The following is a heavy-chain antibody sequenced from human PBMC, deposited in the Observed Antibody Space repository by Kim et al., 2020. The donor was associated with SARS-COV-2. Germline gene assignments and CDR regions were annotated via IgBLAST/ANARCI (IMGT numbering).Heavy chain of an antibody. CDR1: GGTFSSYA. J-gene: IGHJ3*02. D-gene: IGHD3-9*01. V-gene: IGHV1-69*13. CDR3: ARVPPGVRYFDWLLPNDAFDI. CDR2: IIPIFGTA. Sequence: SVKVSCKASGGTFSSYAISWVRQAPGQGLEWMGGIIPIFGTANYAQKFQGRVTITADESTSTAYMELSSLRSEDTAVYYCARVPPGVRYFDWLLPNDAFDIWGQGTMVTVSS.